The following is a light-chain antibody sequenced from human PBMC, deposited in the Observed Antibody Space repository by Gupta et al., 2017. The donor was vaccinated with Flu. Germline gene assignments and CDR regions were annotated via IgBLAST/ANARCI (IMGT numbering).Light chain of an antibody. CDR3: MQALQTPPT. CDR2: LAS. J-gene: IGKJ4*02. V-gene: IGKV2-28*01. Sequence: DIVITPSPLSLPVTPGEPASMSCTSSQSLLHTNGYSYLEWYLQKPGQSPQLLIYLASSRVSGVPDRLRGSGSGTHFTLKISRVEAEDVGVYYCMQALQTPPTFGGGTKVEIK. CDR1: QSLLHTNGYSY.